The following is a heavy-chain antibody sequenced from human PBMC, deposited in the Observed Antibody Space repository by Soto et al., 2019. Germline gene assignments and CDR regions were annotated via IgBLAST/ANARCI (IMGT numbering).Heavy chain of an antibody. CDR1: GFTFSSFA. D-gene: IGHD6-19*01. V-gene: IGHV3-23*01. CDR2: MSNSGDNT. CDR3: AKDATRTSGWYYFDY. J-gene: IGHJ4*02. Sequence: XVSLPLSLAASGFTFSSFAMGWVRQTAGKGLEWVSVMSNSGDNTYYADSVKGRFTISRDNSKNTLYLQMDSLRADDTAIYYCAKDATRTSGWYYFDYWGQGTLVTVSS.